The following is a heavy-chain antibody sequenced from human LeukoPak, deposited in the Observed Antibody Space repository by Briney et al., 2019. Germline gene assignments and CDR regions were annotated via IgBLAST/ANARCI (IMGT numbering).Heavy chain of an antibody. D-gene: IGHD3-3*01. V-gene: IGHV1-24*01. Sequence: GASVKVSCKVSGYTLTELSMHWVRQAPGKGLEWMGGFDPEDGETIYAQKFQGRVTMTEDTSTDTAYMELSSLRSEDTAVYYCASAYYDFWSGCYPPGGDYFDYWGQGTLVTVSS. CDR1: GYTLTELS. J-gene: IGHJ4*02. CDR2: FDPEDGET. CDR3: ASAYYDFWSGCYPPGGDYFDY.